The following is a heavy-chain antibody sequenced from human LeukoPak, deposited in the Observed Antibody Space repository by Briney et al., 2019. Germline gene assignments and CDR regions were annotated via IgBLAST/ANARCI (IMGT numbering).Heavy chain of an antibody. V-gene: IGHV1-2*02. CDR1: GYTFTGYY. CDR2: INPNSGGT. D-gene: IGHD5-12*01. Sequence: GASVKVSCKASGYTFTGYYMHWVRQAPGQGLEWMGWINPNSGGTNYAQKFQGRVTMTRDTSISTAYMKLSRLRSDDTAVYYCARSRYSGYDRALDYWGQGTLVTVSS. CDR3: ARSRYSGYDRALDY. J-gene: IGHJ4*02.